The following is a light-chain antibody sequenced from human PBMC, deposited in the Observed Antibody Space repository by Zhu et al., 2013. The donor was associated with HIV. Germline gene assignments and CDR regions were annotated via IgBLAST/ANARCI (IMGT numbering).Light chain of an antibody. CDR1: QTVPNRY. J-gene: IGKJ1*01. Sequence: EIVLTQSPGTLSLSPGERATLSCRSSQTVPNRYLAWYQQRPGQAPRLLLYGASNRATGIPEKFSGSGSGTDFSLTISRLEPEDSGLYYCQQYGSTFTWTFGQGTKVEIK. CDR2: GAS. CDR3: QQYGSTFTWT. V-gene: IGKV3-20*01.